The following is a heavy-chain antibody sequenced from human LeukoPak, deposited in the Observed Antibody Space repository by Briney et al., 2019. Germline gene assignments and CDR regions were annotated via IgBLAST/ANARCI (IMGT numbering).Heavy chain of an antibody. CDR2: ISSSSSTI. CDR1: GFTFSSYS. V-gene: IGHV3-48*04. Sequence: GGSLRLSCAASGFTFSSYSMNWVRQAPGKGLEWVSYISSSSSTIYYADSVKGRFTISRDNAKNSLYLQMNSLRAEDTAVYYCARGGPLTVVTPNYWGQGTLVTVSS. J-gene: IGHJ4*02. D-gene: IGHD4-23*01. CDR3: ARGGPLTVVTPNY.